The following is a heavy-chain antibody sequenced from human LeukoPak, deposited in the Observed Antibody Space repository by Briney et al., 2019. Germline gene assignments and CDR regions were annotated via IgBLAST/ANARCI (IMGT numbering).Heavy chain of an antibody. CDR1: GYTLTELS. CDR2: IIPIFGTA. D-gene: IGHD3-9*01. J-gene: IGHJ3*02. CDR3: ARGVFDDILTGYYPPFDI. Sequence: ASVKVSCKVSGYTLTELSMHWVRQAPGKGLEWMGGIIPIFGTANYAQKFQGRVTITADESTSTAYMELSSLRSEDTAVYYCARGVFDDILTGYYPPFDIWGQGTMVTVSS. V-gene: IGHV1-69*13.